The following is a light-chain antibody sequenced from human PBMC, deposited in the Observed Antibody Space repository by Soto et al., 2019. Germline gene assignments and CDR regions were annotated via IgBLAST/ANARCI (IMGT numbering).Light chain of an antibody. CDR3: ATWDNSLNVVV. V-gene: IGLV1-44*01. CDR1: SSNIGSNA. Sequence: QPVLTQPPSASGTPGQRVTISCSGISSNIGSNAVNWYQQLPGTAPKLLIYSDNQRPSGVPDRFSGSKSGTSASLAISGLQSDDEAAYYCATWDNSLNVVVLGGGTKVTVL. CDR2: SDN. J-gene: IGLJ2*01.